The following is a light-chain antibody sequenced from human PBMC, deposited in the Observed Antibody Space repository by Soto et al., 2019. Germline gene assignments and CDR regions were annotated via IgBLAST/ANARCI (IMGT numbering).Light chain of an antibody. CDR3: QQYNDWPLT. Sequence: EIVMTQSPATLSVSPGERATLSCGASQSVSNNLAWYQQKPGQAPRLLIYGVSTRATGVPARFSGSGSGTEFTLTISTLQSEDLAVYYCQQYNDWPLTFGQGTKVEIK. J-gene: IGKJ1*01. V-gene: IGKV3-15*01. CDR1: QSVSNN. CDR2: GVS.